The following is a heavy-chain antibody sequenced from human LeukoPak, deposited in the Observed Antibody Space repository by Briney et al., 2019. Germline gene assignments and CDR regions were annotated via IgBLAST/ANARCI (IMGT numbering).Heavy chain of an antibody. Sequence: SVKVSCKASGGTFSSYAISWVRQAPGQGLEWMGRIIPILGIANYAQKFQGRVTITADKSTSTAYMELSSLRSEDTAVYYCARMQPRDTVTTGARADYWGQGTLVTVSS. V-gene: IGHV1-69*04. CDR2: IIPILGIA. J-gene: IGHJ4*02. CDR3: ARMQPRDTVTTGARADY. CDR1: GGTFSSYA. D-gene: IGHD4-17*01.